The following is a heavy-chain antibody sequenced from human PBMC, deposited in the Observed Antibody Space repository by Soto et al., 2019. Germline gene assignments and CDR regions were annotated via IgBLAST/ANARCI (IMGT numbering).Heavy chain of an antibody. CDR2: ISSSSTI. CDR1: GFTFSSYS. D-gene: IGHD6-6*01. J-gene: IGHJ6*02. CDR3: ARPEYSSSSYGMDV. V-gene: IGHV3-48*02. Sequence: EVQLVESGGGLVQPGGSLRLSCAASGFTFSSYSMKWVRQAPGKGLEWVSYISSSSTIYYADSVKGRFTISRDNAKNSLYLQMNSLRDEDTAVYYCARPEYSSSSYGMDVWGQGTTVTVSS.